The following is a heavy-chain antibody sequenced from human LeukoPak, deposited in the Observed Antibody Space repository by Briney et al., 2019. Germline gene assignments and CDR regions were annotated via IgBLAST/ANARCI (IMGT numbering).Heavy chain of an antibody. CDR3: AREWFEEPAFDI. CDR1: GFTVSSNY. V-gene: IGHV3-53*01. J-gene: IGHJ3*02. D-gene: IGHD3-10*01. CDR2: IYSGGST. Sequence: GGSLRLSCAASGFTVSSNYMSWVRQAPGKGLEWVSVIYSGGSTYYADSVKGRFTISRDNSKNTLYLQMNSLRAEDTAVYYCAREWFEEPAFDIWGQGTMVTVSS.